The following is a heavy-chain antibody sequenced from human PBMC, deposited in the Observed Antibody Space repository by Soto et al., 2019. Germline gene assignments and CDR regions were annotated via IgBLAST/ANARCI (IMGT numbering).Heavy chain of an antibody. CDR3: ARTNYGDYYYYGMDV. CDR1: GFTFSSYG. V-gene: IGHV3-33*01. CDR2: IWYDGSNK. D-gene: IGHD4-17*01. J-gene: IGHJ6*02. Sequence: GGSLRLSCAASGFTFSSYGMHWVRQAPGKGLEWVAVIWYDGSNKYYADSVKGRFTISRDNSKNTLYLQMNSLRAEDTAVYYCARTNYGDYYYYGMDVWGQGTTVTSP.